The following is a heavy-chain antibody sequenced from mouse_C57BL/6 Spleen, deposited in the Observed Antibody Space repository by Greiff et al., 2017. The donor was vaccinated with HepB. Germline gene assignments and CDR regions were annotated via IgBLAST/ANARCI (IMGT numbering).Heavy chain of an antibody. CDR1: GFNIKDDY. CDR2: IDPENGDT. Sequence: VQLQQSGAELVRPGASVKLSCTASGFNIKDDYMHWVKQRPEQGLEWIGWIDPENGDTEYASKFQGKATITADTSSNTAYLQLSSLTSEDTAVYYCTLYYYGSPYYFDYWGQGTTLTVSS. V-gene: IGHV14-4*01. J-gene: IGHJ2*01. CDR3: TLYYYGSPYYFDY. D-gene: IGHD1-1*01.